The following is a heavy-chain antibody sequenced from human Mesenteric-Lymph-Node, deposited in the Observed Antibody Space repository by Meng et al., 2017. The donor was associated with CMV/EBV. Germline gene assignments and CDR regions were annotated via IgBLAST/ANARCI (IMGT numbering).Heavy chain of an antibody. Sequence: VSGGSISSGDYYWSWIRQPPGKGLEWIGYIYYSGSTYYNPSLKSRVTISVDTSKNQFSLKLSSVTAADTAVYYCASILRFLEWLHDYWGQGTLVTVSS. CDR3: ASILRFLEWLHDY. CDR2: IYYSGST. D-gene: IGHD3-3*01. V-gene: IGHV4-30-4*08. CDR1: GGSISSGDYY. J-gene: IGHJ4*02.